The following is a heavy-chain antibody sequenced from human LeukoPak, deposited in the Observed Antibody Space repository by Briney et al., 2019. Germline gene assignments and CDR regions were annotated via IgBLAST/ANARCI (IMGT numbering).Heavy chain of an antibody. CDR2: ISSSGSTI. D-gene: IGHD4-17*01. V-gene: IGHV3-48*03. Sequence: PGGSLRLSCAASGFTFSSYEMNWVRQAPGKGLEWVSYISSSGSTIYYADSVKGRFTISRDNAKNSLYLQMNSLRAEDTAVYYCARASRGDYGDYWGQGTLVTVSS. J-gene: IGHJ4*02. CDR3: ARASRGDYGDY. CDR1: GFTFSSYE.